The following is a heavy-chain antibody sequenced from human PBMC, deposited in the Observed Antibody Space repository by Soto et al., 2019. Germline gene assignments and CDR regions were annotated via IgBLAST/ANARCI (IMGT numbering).Heavy chain of an antibody. D-gene: IGHD3-22*01. J-gene: IGHJ4*02. CDR1: GFSFSTYA. Sequence: GGSLRLSCAASGFSFSTYAMYWVRQAPGRGLEWVAVISNDGNTKYYAYSEKGRFTISRDNSRNTLYLQIYSLRTEDAAVYYCACSYFYDSGGYYPFDYWGQGTLVTVSS. CDR2: ISNDGNTK. CDR3: ACSYFYDSGGYYPFDY. V-gene: IGHV3-30-3*01.